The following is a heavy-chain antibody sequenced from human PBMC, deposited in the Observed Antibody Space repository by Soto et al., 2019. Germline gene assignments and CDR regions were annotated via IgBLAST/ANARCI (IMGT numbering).Heavy chain of an antibody. CDR1: GFAFNSYA. CDR3: AKETRIMIFVALSPQDEYYYDIDV. CDR2: ISDSGGST. D-gene: IGHD3-9*01. Sequence: PGESLKISCAASGFAFNSYAMSWVRQAPGKGLEWVSGISDSGGSTYYADSVKGRFTISRDNSKNTLYLQMNSLRTEDTAIYYCAKETRIMIFVALSPQDEYYYDIDVWGRGTTVTVAS. J-gene: IGHJ6*02. V-gene: IGHV3-23*01.